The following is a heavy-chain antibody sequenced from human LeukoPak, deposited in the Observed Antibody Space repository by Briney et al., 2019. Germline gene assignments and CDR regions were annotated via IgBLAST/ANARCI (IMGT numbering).Heavy chain of an antibody. J-gene: IGHJ5*02. V-gene: IGHV3-74*01. CDR2: IDGDGSRT. Sequence: GGSLRLSCAASGFTFRTSWMHCVRQAPEKGLVWVSRIDGDGSRTSYADSVKGRFTISRDNAKNTLYLQMNSLRAEDTAMYYRAGASNYFDSLGLHWFDPWGQGTLVTVSS. CDR1: GFTFRTSW. D-gene: IGHD3-22*01. CDR3: AGASNYFDSLGLHWFDP.